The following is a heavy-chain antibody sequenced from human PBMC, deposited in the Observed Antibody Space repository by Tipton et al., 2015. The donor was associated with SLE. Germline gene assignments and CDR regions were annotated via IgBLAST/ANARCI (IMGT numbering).Heavy chain of an antibody. D-gene: IGHD6-6*01. V-gene: IGHV1-18*01. CDR3: AITFLEYSGSFDP. CDR1: GYTFTSYG. J-gene: IGHJ5*02. Sequence: QSGAEVKKPGASVKVSCKASGYTFTSYGFTWVRQAPGQGLEWMGWISAYNGNTNYAQKLQGRVTLTTDTSTRTAYMELRSLRSDDAAVYYCAITFLEYSGSFDPWGQEPLVPVSS. CDR2: ISAYNGNT.